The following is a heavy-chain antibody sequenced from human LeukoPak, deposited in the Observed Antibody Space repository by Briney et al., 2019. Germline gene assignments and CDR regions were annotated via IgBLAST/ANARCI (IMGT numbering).Heavy chain of an antibody. CDR1: GGSFSGYY. J-gene: IGHJ4*02. V-gene: IGHV4-34*01. Sequence: SETLSLTCAVYGGSFSGYYWSWIRQPPGKGLEWIGEINHSGSTNYNPSLKSRVTITVDTSKNQFSLKLSSVTAADTAVYYCARGEPAGMDYWGQGTLVTVSS. CDR3: ARGEPAGMDY. CDR2: INHSGST. D-gene: IGHD2-2*01.